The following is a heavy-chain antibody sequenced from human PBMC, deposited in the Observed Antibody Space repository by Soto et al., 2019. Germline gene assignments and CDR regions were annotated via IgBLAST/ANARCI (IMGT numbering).Heavy chain of an antibody. CDR1: GYTFTDYY. D-gene: IGHD6-25*01. CDR3: ARGVGSSWFDP. CDR2: INPGSGGT. J-gene: IGHJ5*02. Sequence: QLQLVQSGAEVKKPGASVKVSCKASGYTFTDYYMHWVRQAPGQGLEWMGWINPGSGGTNFAQKFQVRVTMTRDTSISTAYMEVSSLTSDDTAVYYCARGVGSSWFDPWGQGTLVTVSS. V-gene: IGHV1-2*02.